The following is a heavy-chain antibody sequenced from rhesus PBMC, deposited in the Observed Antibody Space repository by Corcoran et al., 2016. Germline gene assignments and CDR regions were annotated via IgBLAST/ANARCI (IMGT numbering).Heavy chain of an antibody. J-gene: IGHJ4*01. CDR1: GGSFRSHW. Sequence: QLQLQESGPGLVKPSETLSLSCACSGGSFRSHWWSWIRQPPGKGLEWIGRISSSCGTTNYNPSFKGRVTISTDTSKNQFALKLTSVAAADTAVYYCAGRHRSTQTFEYWGQGVLVTVSS. CDR3: AGRHRSTQTFEY. V-gene: IGHV4-173*01. CDR2: ISSSCGTT. D-gene: IGHD1-44*02.